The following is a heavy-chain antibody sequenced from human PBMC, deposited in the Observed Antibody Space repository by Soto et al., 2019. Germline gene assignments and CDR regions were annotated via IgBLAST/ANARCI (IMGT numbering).Heavy chain of an antibody. Sequence: GGPLRLSCAASGFTFSNAWMSWVRQAPGKGLEWVGRIKSKTDGGTTDYAAPVKGRFTISRDDSKNTLYLQMNSLKTEDTAVYYCTTDFSPLWFGELLVLDYWGQGTLVTVSS. D-gene: IGHD3-10*01. V-gene: IGHV3-15*01. CDR1: GFTFSNAW. J-gene: IGHJ4*02. CDR3: TTDFSPLWFGELLVLDY. CDR2: IKSKTDGGTT.